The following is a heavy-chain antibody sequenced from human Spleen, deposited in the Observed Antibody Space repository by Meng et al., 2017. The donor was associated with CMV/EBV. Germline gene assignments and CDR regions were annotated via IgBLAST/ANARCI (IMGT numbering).Heavy chain of an antibody. CDR1: GFTFSSYA. Sequence: GESLKISCAVSGFTFSSYAMHWVRQAPGKGLEWVAVISYDGSNKYYADSVKGRFTISRDNSKNTLYLQMNSLRAEDTAVYYCAREGYYGSGSYYYYYYGMDVWGQGTTVTV. CDR2: ISYDGSNK. V-gene: IGHV3-30-3*01. J-gene: IGHJ6*02. D-gene: IGHD3-10*01. CDR3: AREGYYGSGSYYYYYYGMDV.